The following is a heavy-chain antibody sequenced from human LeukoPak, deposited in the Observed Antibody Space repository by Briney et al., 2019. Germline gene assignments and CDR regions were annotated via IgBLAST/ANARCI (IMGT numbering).Heavy chain of an antibody. D-gene: IGHD4-17*01. CDR2: IYYSGST. V-gene: IGHV4-59*01. J-gene: IGHJ4*02. CDR1: GGSISSYY. Sequence: SSETLSLTCTVSGGSISSYYWSWLRQPPGKGLEWIGYIYYSGSTNYNPSLKSRVTISVDTSKNQFSLKLSSVTAADTAVYYCARDLIGSTVTTGPFRDYWGQGTLVTVSS. CDR3: ARDLIGSTVTTGPFRDY.